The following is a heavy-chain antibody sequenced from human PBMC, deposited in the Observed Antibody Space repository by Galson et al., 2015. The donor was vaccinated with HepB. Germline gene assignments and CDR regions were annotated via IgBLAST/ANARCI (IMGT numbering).Heavy chain of an antibody. CDR2: INTNTGNP. CDR1: GYTFNSYA. D-gene: IGHD3-10*01. V-gene: IGHV7-4-1*02. CDR3: ARTPYYGSGSHSNDWFDP. Sequence: SVKVSCKASGYTFNSYAMNWVRQAPGQGLEWMGWINTNTGNPTYAQGFTGRFVFSLDTSVTTAYLQISSLKAEDTAVYYCARTPYYGSGSHSNDWFDPWGQGTLVTVSS. J-gene: IGHJ5*02.